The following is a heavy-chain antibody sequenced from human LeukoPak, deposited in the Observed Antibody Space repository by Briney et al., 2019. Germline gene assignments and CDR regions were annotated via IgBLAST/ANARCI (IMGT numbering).Heavy chain of an antibody. CDR2: ISGSGDST. J-gene: IGHJ4*02. D-gene: IGHD5-12*01. CDR3: ARVGYSGYDYDY. Sequence: GGSLRLSCGASGFTFSSYAMSWVRQAPGKGLEWVSVISGSGDSTYYADSVEGRCTSPRDNSKDALYLQMNSLRAEDTAVYYCARVGYSGYDYDYWGQGTLVTVSS. CDR1: GFTFSSYA. V-gene: IGHV3-23*01.